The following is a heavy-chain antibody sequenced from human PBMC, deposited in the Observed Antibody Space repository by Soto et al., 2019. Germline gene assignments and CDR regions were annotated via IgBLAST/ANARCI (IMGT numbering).Heavy chain of an antibody. CDR3: ARSYDILTGYSGFDY. Sequence: GGSLRLSCAASGFTFSRYSMNWVRQAPGKRLEWVSSISGSSSYIYYADSVKGRFTISRDNAKNSLYLQMNSLRAEDTAVYYCARSYDILTGYSGFDYCGQGTLVTVSS. D-gene: IGHD3-9*01. J-gene: IGHJ4*02. CDR1: GFTFSRYS. CDR2: ISGSSSYI. V-gene: IGHV3-21*01.